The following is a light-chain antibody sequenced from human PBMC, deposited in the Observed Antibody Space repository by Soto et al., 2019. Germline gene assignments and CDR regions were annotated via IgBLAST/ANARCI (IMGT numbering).Light chain of an antibody. CDR1: SSDIGGYNY. CDR3: QSYDRSLSGSF. CDR2: QVT. J-gene: IGLJ1*01. V-gene: IGLV2-14*01. Sequence: QSVLTQPASVSGSPGQSITISCTGTSSDIGGYNYVSWYQQQPGKAPKLMIYQVTNRPSGVSNRFSGSRSATSASLTITGLQAEDEADYYCQSYDRSLSGSFFGTGTKVTVL.